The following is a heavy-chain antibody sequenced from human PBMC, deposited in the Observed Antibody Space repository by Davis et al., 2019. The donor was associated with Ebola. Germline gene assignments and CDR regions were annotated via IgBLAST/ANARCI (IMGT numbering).Heavy chain of an antibody. Sequence: AASVKVSCKASGYTFTNYYMHWVRQAPGQGLEWMGMINPNDGRTIYAQKFQGRVTVTRDTSTTTVYMELSSLRYEDTAVYYCARETGDGDGMDVWGKGTTVTVSS. J-gene: IGHJ6*04. CDR2: INPNDGRT. D-gene: IGHD7-27*01. CDR3: ARETGDGDGMDV. CDR1: GYTFTNYY. V-gene: IGHV1-46*01.